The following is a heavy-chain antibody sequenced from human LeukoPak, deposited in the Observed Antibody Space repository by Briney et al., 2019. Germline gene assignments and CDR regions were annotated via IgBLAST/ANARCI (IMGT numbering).Heavy chain of an antibody. CDR3: ARQKDSSGWLGVDY. CDR2: IYPGDSET. J-gene: IGHJ4*02. Sequence: GESLKISCKGSGYSFTSYWIGWVRQMPGKGVEGMVIIYPGDSETRYSPSFQGQVPISADKSISTAYLQWSSLKASDTAMYYCARQKDSSGWLGVDYWGQGTLVTVSS. CDR1: GYSFTSYW. V-gene: IGHV5-51*01. D-gene: IGHD6-19*01.